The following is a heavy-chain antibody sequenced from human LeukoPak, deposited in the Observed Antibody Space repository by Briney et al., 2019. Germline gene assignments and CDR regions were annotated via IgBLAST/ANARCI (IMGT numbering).Heavy chain of an antibody. CDR2: ISYSGST. CDR1: SGSISTYY. V-gene: IGHV4-59*08. CDR3: ARQAGGFTTFDF. Sequence: SETLSLTCTVSSGSISTYYWAWIRQPPGKGLEWIGYISYSGSTKYNPSLTRRVTISLDTSKNQFSLELRSMAAADTAIYYCARQAGGFTTFDFWGQGTLVTVSS. J-gene: IGHJ4*02. D-gene: IGHD3-22*01.